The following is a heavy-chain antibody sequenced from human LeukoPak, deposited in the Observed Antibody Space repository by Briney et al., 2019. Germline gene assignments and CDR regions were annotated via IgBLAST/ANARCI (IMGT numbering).Heavy chain of an antibody. CDR1: GGTFSSYA. Sequence: SVKVSCKASGGTFSSYAISWVRQAPGQGLEWMGGIIPIFGTANYAQKLQGRVTMTTDTSTSTAYMELRSLRSDDTAVYYCARGAGWRSSSYYMDVWGKGTTVTVSS. V-gene: IGHV1-69*05. CDR3: ARGAGWRSSSYYMDV. CDR2: IIPIFGTA. D-gene: IGHD6-6*01. J-gene: IGHJ6*03.